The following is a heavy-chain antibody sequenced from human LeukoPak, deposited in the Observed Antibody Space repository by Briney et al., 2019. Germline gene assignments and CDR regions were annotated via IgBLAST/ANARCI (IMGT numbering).Heavy chain of an antibody. CDR1: GFTFRNYD. D-gene: IGHD3-22*01. J-gene: IGHJ4*02. Sequence: PGKSLRLSCAASGFTFRNYDMHWVRQAPSKGLEWVAIMLFDGSNSHYGDSVKGRFTISRDNSNNTLYLQMTSLRAEDTALYYCARDHHYYDSSGLRTGSIDYWGQGTLVTVSS. CDR2: MLFDGSNS. CDR3: ARDHHYYDSSGLRTGSIDY. V-gene: IGHV3-33*05.